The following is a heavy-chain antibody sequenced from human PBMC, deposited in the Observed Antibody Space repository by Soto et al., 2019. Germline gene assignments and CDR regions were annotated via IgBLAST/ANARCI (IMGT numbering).Heavy chain of an antibody. CDR2: ISAYNGNT. Sequence: ASVKVSFKASGYTFNSYGISWVRQAPGQGLELMGWISAYNGNTNYAQKLQGRVTMTKXXXXXXAXMXLRXXXPNDTAVYYCASNGYYYGMDVWGQGTTVTVSS. CDR1: GYTFNSYG. CDR3: ASNGYYYGMDV. J-gene: IGHJ6*02. V-gene: IGHV1-18*01.